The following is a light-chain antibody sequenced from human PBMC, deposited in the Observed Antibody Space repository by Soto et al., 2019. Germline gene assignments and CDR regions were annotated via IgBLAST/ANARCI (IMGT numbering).Light chain of an antibody. Sequence: EVVLTQSPATLSLSPGERATLSFRASQSVVTSLAWYQQKAGQAPRLLIYDASNRATGIPARFSGSGSGTDFTLTISSLEPEDFAVYYCQHRTSWPPTFGPGTKVDIK. CDR1: QSVVTS. CDR2: DAS. V-gene: IGKV3-11*01. J-gene: IGKJ3*01. CDR3: QHRTSWPPT.